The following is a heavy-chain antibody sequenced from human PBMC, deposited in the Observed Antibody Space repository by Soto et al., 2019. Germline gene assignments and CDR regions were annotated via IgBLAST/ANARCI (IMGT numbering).Heavy chain of an antibody. Sequence: ASVKVSCKASGYTFTSYGISWVRQAPGQGLEWMGRIIPILGIANYAQKFQGRVTITADKSTSTAYMELSSLRSEDTAVYYCAREYSSSWYFWFDPWGQGTLVTVSS. V-gene: IGHV1-69*04. CDR3: AREYSSSWYFWFDP. J-gene: IGHJ5*02. CDR1: GYTFTSYG. D-gene: IGHD6-13*01. CDR2: IIPILGIA.